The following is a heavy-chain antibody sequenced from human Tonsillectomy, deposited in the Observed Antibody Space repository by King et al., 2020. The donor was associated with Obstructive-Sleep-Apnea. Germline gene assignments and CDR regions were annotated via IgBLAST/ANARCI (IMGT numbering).Heavy chain of an antibody. CDR3: AKEGGGSGVYWVDS. J-gene: IGHJ4*02. D-gene: IGHD3-10*01. CDR2: INTRGTT. CDR1: GFTCSSYC. Sequence: VQLVESGGGMVQPGGYLRLSCAASGFTCSSYCISWVRQAPGKGLEWASAINTRGTTFYAGSVRGRFSISRDNSKYTVNLQVNSLGAEDTALYYCAKEGGGSGVYWVDSWGQGTLVTVSS. V-gene: IGHV3-23*04.